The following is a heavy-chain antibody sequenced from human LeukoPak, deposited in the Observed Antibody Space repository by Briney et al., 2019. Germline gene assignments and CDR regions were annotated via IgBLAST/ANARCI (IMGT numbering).Heavy chain of an antibody. CDR2: ISAYNGNT. D-gene: IGHD3-9*01. V-gene: IGHV1-18*04. Sequence: GASVKVSCKASGYTFTSYSISWVRQAPGQGLEWMGWISAYNGNTNYAQKLQGRVTVTTDTSTSTAYMELRSLRSDDTAVYYCARAVGYYDILTGYSYNWFDPWGQGTLVTVSS. J-gene: IGHJ5*02. CDR1: GYTFTSYS. CDR3: ARAVGYYDILTGYSYNWFDP.